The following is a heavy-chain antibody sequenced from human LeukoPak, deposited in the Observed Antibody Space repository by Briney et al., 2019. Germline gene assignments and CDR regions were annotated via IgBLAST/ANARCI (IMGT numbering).Heavy chain of an antibody. CDR3: ARHPNNWNDQALDY. Sequence: SQTLSLTCAISGDSVSNKSAAWNWIRQSPSRGFEWLGRTYYRSKWYSVYAGSVKSRITINPDTSKNQFSLKLSSVTAADTAVYYCARHPNNWNDQALDYWGQGTLVTVSS. D-gene: IGHD1-1*01. J-gene: IGHJ4*02. CDR1: GDSVSNKSAA. CDR2: TYYRSKWYS. V-gene: IGHV6-1*01.